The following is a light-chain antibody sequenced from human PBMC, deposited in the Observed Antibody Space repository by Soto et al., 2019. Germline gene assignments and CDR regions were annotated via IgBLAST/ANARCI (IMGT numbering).Light chain of an antibody. CDR2: SSN. V-gene: IGLV1-44*01. J-gene: IGLJ3*02. CDR1: NSNIGSNP. Sequence: QSVLTQPPSASGTPGQRVTISCSGSNSNIGSNPVNWYQQFPGTASRLLIFSSNTRPSRVPDRFSGSKSGTSASLAISGLQSEDEADYYCESWDDSLNGVVFGGGTKVTVL. CDR3: ESWDDSLNGVV.